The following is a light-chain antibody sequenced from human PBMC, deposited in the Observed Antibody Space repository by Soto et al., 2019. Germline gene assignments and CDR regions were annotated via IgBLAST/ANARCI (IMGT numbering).Light chain of an antibody. J-gene: IGLJ2*01. CDR2: EGS. V-gene: IGLV2-23*01. CDR3: CSYAGSIVV. Sequence: QSALTQPASVSGSPGQSITISCTGTSSDVGSYNLVSWYQQHPGKAPKLMIHEGSKRPSGVSNRFSGSKSGNTASLTISGLQAEDEADYYCCSYAGSIVVFGGGTKVTVL. CDR1: SSDVGSYNL.